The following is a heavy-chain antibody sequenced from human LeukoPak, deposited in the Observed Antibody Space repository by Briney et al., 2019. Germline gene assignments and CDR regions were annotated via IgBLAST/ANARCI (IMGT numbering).Heavy chain of an antibody. Sequence: SETLSLTCAVYGGSFSGYYWSWIRQPPGKGLEWIGEINHSGSTNYNPSLKNRVTISVDTSKNQFSLKLSSVTAADTAVYYCARGRRHLPAMVARYNWFDPWGQGTLVTVSS. V-gene: IGHV4-34*01. D-gene: IGHD2-2*01. CDR2: INHSGST. CDR3: ARGRRHLPAMVARYNWFDP. J-gene: IGHJ5*02. CDR1: GGSFSGYY.